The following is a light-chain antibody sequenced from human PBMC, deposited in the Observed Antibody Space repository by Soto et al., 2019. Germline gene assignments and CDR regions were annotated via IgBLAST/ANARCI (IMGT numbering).Light chain of an antibody. Sequence: EIVLTQSPATLSLSPRERATLSGRSIHIVSSYLAWYQQKPGQAPRLLIYDASNRATGIPARFSGSGSGTDFTLTISSLEPEDFAVYYCQQRSNWPLTFGGGTKVDIK. CDR3: QQRSNWPLT. V-gene: IGKV3-11*01. CDR2: DAS. J-gene: IGKJ4*01. CDR1: HIVSSY.